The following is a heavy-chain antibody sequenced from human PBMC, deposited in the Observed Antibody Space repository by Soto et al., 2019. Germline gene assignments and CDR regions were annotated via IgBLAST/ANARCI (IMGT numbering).Heavy chain of an antibody. CDR2: ISYDGSNK. CDR3: AKNGPYYYGSGSYQKSMGYGMDV. Sequence: RLSCAASGFTFSSYGMHWVRQAPGKGLEWVAVISYDGSNKYYADSVKGRFTISRDNSKNTLYLQMNSLRAEDTAVYYCAKNGPYYYGSGSYQKSMGYGMDVWGQGTTVTVSS. D-gene: IGHD3-10*01. V-gene: IGHV3-30*18. CDR1: GFTFSSYG. J-gene: IGHJ6*02.